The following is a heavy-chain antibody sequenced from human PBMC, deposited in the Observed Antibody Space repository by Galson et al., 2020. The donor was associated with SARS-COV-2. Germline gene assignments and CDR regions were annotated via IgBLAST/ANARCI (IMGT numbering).Heavy chain of an antibody. D-gene: IGHD2-15*01. J-gene: IGHJ2*01. V-gene: IGHV4-39*07. Sequence: SETLSLTCTVSGGTISSNSYYWGWIRQPPGKGLEWFGSINNSGRSNYNTSLKSRVTISVDTSKNQFSLKLSSVTAADTAVYYCASSWVADWYFDLWGRGTLVTVSS. CDR3: ASSWVADWYFDL. CDR2: INNSGRS. CDR1: GGTISSNSYY.